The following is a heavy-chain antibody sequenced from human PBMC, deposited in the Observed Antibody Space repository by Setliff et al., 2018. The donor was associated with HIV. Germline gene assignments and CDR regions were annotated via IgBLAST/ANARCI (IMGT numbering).Heavy chain of an antibody. V-gene: IGHV4-59*08. CDR2: IYHSGST. CDR1: GGSISSYY. Sequence: SETLSLTCTVSGGSISSYYWSWIRQPPGKGLEWIGYIYHSGSTNYNPSLKSRVTISVDTSKNQFSLKLSSVTAADTAVYYCARRTLITGYDYWGQGTLVTVSS. CDR3: ARRTLITGYDY. D-gene: IGHD3-16*01. J-gene: IGHJ4*02.